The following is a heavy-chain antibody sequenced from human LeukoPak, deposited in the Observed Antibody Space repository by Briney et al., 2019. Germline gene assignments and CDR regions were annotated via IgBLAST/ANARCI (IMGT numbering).Heavy chain of an antibody. D-gene: IGHD2-2*01. CDR1: AYSFTSYW. CDR2: IDPSDSYT. Sequence: GESLRISCKGSAYSFTSYWISWVRQMPGKGLEWMGRIDPSDSYTNYSPSFQGHVTISADKSISTAYLQWSSLKASDTAMYYCARHVSQGYCSSTSCYPGTWFDPWGQGTLVTVSS. CDR3: ARHVSQGYCSSTSCYPGTWFDP. V-gene: IGHV5-10-1*01. J-gene: IGHJ5*02.